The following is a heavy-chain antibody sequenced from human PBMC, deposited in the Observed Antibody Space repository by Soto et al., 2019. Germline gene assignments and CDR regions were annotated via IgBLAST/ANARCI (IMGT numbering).Heavy chain of an antibody. Sequence: GGSLRLSCAASGFTFSSYSMNWVRQAPGKGLEWVSYISSSSSTIYYADSVKGRFTISRDNAKNSLYLQMNSLRAEDTAVYYCATTPYYDFWSGYYTRASRWGLDYFDYWGQGTLVTVSS. CDR2: ISSSSSTI. V-gene: IGHV3-48*01. CDR1: GFTFSSYS. D-gene: IGHD3-3*01. J-gene: IGHJ4*02. CDR3: ATTPYYDFWSGYYTRASRWGLDYFDY.